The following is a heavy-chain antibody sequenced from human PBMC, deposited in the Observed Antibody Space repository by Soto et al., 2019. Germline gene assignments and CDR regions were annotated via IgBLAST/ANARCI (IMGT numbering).Heavy chain of an antibody. D-gene: IGHD1-1*01. V-gene: IGHV4-34*01. Sequence: QVQLQQWGAGLLKPSETLSLTCAVYGGFVSSGSYYWSWIRQPPGKGLEWMGEMSHRGGADVKQSFKSRVTIPVDTSKNQFSLKMTSVTAADTALYYCARVERGTATTVVDAFDIWGPGTMVTVSS. CDR2: MSHRGGA. J-gene: IGHJ3*02. CDR1: GGFVSSGSYY. CDR3: ARVERGTATTVVDAFDI.